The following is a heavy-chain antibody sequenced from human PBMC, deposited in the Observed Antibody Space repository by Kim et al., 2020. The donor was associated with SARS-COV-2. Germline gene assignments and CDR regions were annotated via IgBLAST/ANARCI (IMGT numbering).Heavy chain of an antibody. CDR2: IRSKTYGGTK. CDR1: GFTFGDYA. D-gene: IGHD4-17*01. CDR3: TRLDDYGDYPYYYYGMDV. J-gene: IGHJ6*02. V-gene: IGHV3-49*03. Sequence: GGSLRLSCTASGFTFGDYAMSWFRQAPGKGLEWVCFIRSKTYGGTKEYAASVKGRFTISRDDSKSIAYLQMNSLKTEDTAVYYCTRLDDYGDYPYYYYGMDVWGQGTTVTVSS.